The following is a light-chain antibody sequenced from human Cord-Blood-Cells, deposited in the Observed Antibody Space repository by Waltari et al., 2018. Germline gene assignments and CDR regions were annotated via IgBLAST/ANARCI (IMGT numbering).Light chain of an antibody. CDR3: SSYAGSNNWV. CDR2: EVS. Sequence: SALTQPPYASGSPGQSVTISCTGTRSHVGGYNYVSWYQQHPGKAPKLMIYEVSKRPSGVPDRFSGSKSGNTASLTVSGLQAEDEADYYCSSYAGSNNWVFGGGTKLTVL. V-gene: IGLV2-8*01. CDR1: RSHVGGYNY. J-gene: IGLJ3*02.